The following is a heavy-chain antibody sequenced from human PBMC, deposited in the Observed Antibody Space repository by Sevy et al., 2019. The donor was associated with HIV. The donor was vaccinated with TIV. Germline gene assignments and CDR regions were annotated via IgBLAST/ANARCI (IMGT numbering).Heavy chain of an antibody. CDR3: ARGSSSWKGVDY. Sequence: GGSLRLSCAASGFTFNTYWMHWVRQVPGKGLLCVSRINSDGSSTTYADSVKGRFTISRDNAKNTLYLQMNSLRAEDTAVYYCARGSSSWKGVDYWGQGTLVTVPS. D-gene: IGHD6-13*01. J-gene: IGHJ4*02. V-gene: IGHV3-74*01. CDR1: GFTFNTYW. CDR2: INSDGSST.